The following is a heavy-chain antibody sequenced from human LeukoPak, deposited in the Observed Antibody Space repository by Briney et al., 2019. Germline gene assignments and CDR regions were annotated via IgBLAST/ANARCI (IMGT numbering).Heavy chain of an antibody. CDR1: AFTFSSYW. CDR2: IKQDGSEK. V-gene: IGHV3-7*03. D-gene: IGHD6-19*01. Sequence: GGSLRLSCAASAFTFSSYWMSWVRQAPGKGREGVANIKQDGSEKYYVDSVKGRFTISRDNAKNSLYLQMNSLRAEDTAVYYCAREAVAGTYYFDYWGQGTLVTVSS. CDR3: AREAVAGTYYFDY. J-gene: IGHJ4*02.